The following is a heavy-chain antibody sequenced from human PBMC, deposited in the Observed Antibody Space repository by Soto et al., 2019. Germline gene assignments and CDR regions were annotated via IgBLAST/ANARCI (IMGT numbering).Heavy chain of an antibody. CDR2: ITDDGRNT. V-gene: IGHV3-74*01. CDR1: GFTFNKYW. Sequence: VGSLRLSCVASGFTFNKYWMHWVRQAPGKGLVWVSRITDDGRNTLYADSVRGRFTISRDNAKNTLYLQMNSLTVEDTGVYFCAKIEVASAARLSHYNYCAVLGRHGRGQGTTVTVSS. CDR3: AKIEVASAARLSHYNYCAVLGRHG. D-gene: IGHD6-6*01. J-gene: IGHJ6*02.